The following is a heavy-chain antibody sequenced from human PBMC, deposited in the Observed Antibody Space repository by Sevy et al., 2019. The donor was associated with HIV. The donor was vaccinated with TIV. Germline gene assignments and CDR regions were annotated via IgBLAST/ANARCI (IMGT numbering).Heavy chain of an antibody. D-gene: IGHD6-25*01. V-gene: IGHV3-23*01. J-gene: IGHJ3*01. CDR2: ISGTGANK. Sequence: GGSLRLSCAASGFTFRNFAMSWVRQAPGKGLEWVSTISGTGANKYYADSVKGRFTISRDNSKNTLDLQLNSLRAEDTAIYFCAKDPIAASGPATFDVWGQGTMVTVSS. CDR3: AKDPIAASGPATFDV. CDR1: GFTFRNFA.